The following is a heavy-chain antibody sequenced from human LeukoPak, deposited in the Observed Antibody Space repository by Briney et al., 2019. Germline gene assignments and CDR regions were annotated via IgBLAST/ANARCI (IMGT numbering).Heavy chain of an antibody. J-gene: IGHJ6*03. Sequence: GGSLRLSCAVSGFTVSTNHMSWVRQAPGRGLEWVSVIYNDGNTYYTDSVKGRFTISRDNSKNTVFLQMNSLRVEDTAVYYCARDREVVTAKAQMDVWGNGTTVTVSS. CDR1: GFTVSTNH. D-gene: IGHD2-21*02. CDR3: ARDREVVTAKAQMDV. V-gene: IGHV3-53*01. CDR2: IYNDGNT.